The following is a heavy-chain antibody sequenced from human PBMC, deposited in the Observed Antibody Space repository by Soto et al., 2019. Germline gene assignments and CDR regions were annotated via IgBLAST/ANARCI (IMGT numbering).Heavy chain of an antibody. Sequence: ASVKVSCKVSGYTLTELSMHWVRQAPGKGLEWMGGFDPEDGETIYAQKFQGRVTMTEDTSTDTAYMELSSLRSEDTAVYYCATLHLKAYYYDSSGQLIDYWGQGTLVTVSS. CDR3: ATLHLKAYYYDSSGQLIDY. V-gene: IGHV1-24*01. CDR1: GYTLTELS. D-gene: IGHD3-22*01. CDR2: FDPEDGET. J-gene: IGHJ4*02.